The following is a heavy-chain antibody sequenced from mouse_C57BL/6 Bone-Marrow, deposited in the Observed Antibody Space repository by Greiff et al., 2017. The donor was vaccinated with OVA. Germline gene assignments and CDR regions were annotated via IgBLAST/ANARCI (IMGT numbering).Heavy chain of an antibody. CDR3: TRKGDSSGYVNWFAY. Sequence: EVQLVESGGGLVQPGGSMKLSCAASGFTFSDAWMDWVRQSPEKGLEWVAEIRNKANNHATYYAESVKGRFTISRDDSKSSVYLQMNSLRAEDTGIYYCTRKGDSSGYVNWFAYWGQGTLVTVSA. CDR2: IRNKANNHAT. CDR1: GFTFSDAW. V-gene: IGHV6-6*01. D-gene: IGHD3-2*02. J-gene: IGHJ3*01.